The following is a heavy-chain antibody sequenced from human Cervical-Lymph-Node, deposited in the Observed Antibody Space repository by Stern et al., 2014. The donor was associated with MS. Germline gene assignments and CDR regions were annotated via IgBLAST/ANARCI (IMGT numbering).Heavy chain of an antibody. V-gene: IGHV1-58*01. Sequence: VQLVESGPEVKKPGTSVKVSCKASGFTFSQSAVQWLRQARGHRLEWIGGGVGLNGYVNYAPKFQERVTITRDKFTSTAYLELSSLTSEDTAIYYCASERYTYYDDQRPPGGFDPWGQGTLVTVSS. CDR2: GVGLNGYV. D-gene: IGHD3-3*01. J-gene: IGHJ5*02. CDR1: GFTFSQSA. CDR3: ASERYTYYDDQRPPGGFDP.